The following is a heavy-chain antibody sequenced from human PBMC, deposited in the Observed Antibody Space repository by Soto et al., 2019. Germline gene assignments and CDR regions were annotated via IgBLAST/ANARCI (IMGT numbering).Heavy chain of an antibody. CDR2: INPNSGGA. Sequence: ASVKVSCKASGYSFTGYYIHWVRQAPGQGLEWMGWINPNSGGANYAQKSQGRVTMTRDTSTTTAYMELSRLRSNDTAVFYCARSSALTISGVGGMDVWGQGATVTVSS. J-gene: IGHJ6*02. CDR3: ARSSALTISGVGGMDV. D-gene: IGHD3-3*01. V-gene: IGHV1-2*02. CDR1: GYSFTGYY.